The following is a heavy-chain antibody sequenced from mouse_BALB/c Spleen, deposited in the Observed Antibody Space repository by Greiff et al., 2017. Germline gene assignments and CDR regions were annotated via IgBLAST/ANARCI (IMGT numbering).Heavy chain of an antibody. Sequence: EVQLVESGGGLVQPGGSRKLSCAASGFTFSSFGMHWVRQAPEKGLEWVAYISSGSSTIYYADTVKGRFTISRDNPKNTLFLQMTSLRSEDTAMYYCARRGNYEWYFDVWGAGTTVTVSS. D-gene: IGHD2-1*01. CDR3: ARRGNYEWYFDV. V-gene: IGHV5-17*02. CDR2: ISSGSSTI. CDR1: GFTFSSFG. J-gene: IGHJ1*01.